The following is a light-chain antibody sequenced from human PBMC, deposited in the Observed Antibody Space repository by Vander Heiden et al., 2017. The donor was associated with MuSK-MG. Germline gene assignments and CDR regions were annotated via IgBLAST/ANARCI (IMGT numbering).Light chain of an antibody. CDR2: GNS. CDR1: SSNMGAVYD. V-gene: IGLV1-40*01. CDR3: QSYDSSLSVYVV. Sequence: QSVLTQPPSVSGPPGQRCTISCTGSSSNMGAVYDVHGYHQLPATAPNRLIDGNSNRPSGVPDRFSGSKSGTSASPATTGLQAEDEADYYCQSYDSSLSVYVVFGGGTKLTVL. J-gene: IGLJ2*01.